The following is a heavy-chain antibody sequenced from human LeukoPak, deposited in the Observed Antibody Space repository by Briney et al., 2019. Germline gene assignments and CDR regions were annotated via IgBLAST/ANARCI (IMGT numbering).Heavy chain of an antibody. D-gene: IGHD3-3*01. J-gene: IGHJ4*02. CDR2: ISGGGGST. V-gene: IGHV3-43*02. CDR1: GFTFDGYA. Sequence: GGSLRLSCAASGFTFDGYAMHWVRQAPGKGLEWVPLISGGGGSTYYADSVKGRFTISRDNSKNSLYLQMNSLRTEDTALYYCAKVIAAYYDFWSGYYDYWGQGTLVTVSS. CDR3: AKVIAAYYDFWSGYYDY.